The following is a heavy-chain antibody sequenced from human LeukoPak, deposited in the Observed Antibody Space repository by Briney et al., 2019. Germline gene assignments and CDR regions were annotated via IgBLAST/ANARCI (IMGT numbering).Heavy chain of an antibody. D-gene: IGHD1-26*01. V-gene: IGHV1-2*02. CDR2: INSNSGAT. Sequence: ASVKVSCKASGYTFTDYYMHWVRQAPGQGPEWMGWINSNSGATNYAQKFQGRVTMTRDTSISTVYMELSSLRSDDTAVYYCARGRDRGASTPFDYWGQGALVTVSS. CDR3: ARGRDRGASTPFDY. CDR1: GYTFTDYY. J-gene: IGHJ4*02.